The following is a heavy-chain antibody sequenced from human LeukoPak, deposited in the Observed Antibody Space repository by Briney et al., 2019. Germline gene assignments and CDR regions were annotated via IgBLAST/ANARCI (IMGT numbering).Heavy chain of an antibody. J-gene: IGHJ3*02. V-gene: IGHV4-4*07. D-gene: IGHD3-10*01. Sequence: SETLSLTCTVSGGSISTYFWSWIRQPAGNGLELIGLIYTSGSTNYNPSLKSRVTISVDTSKNQFSLKLSSVTAADTAVYYCARDNYYYGSGSYYMLGLPLFQPRAFDIWGQGTMVTVSS. CDR2: IYTSGST. CDR3: ARDNYYYGSGSYYMLGLPLFQPRAFDI. CDR1: GGSISTYF.